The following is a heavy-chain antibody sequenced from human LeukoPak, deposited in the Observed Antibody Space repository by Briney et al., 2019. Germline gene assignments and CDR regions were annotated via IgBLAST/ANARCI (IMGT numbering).Heavy chain of an antibody. V-gene: IGHV3-30*18. Sequence: GGSLRLSCAASGFTFSSYGMHWVRQAPGKGLEWVAVISYDGSNKYYADSVKGRFTISRDNSKNTLYLQMNSLRAEDTAVYYCAKDFQEILLWFGELLSYYYMDVWGKGTTVTVSS. CDR3: AKDFQEILLWFGELLSYYYMDV. CDR2: ISYDGSNK. J-gene: IGHJ6*03. CDR1: GFTFSSYG. D-gene: IGHD3-10*01.